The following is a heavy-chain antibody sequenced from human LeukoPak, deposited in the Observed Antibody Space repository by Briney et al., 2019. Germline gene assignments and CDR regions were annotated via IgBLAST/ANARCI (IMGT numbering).Heavy chain of an antibody. CDR1: GFTFSSYG. D-gene: IGHD4-23*01. V-gene: IGHV3-30*18. J-gene: IGHJ6*02. CDR3: AKPAVAPPPLYYYNRIHL. CDR2: ISYDGSNK. Sequence: GGSLILPCAASGFTFSSYGMYWVRQAPGKGVGWGAVISYDGSNKYYADSVKGRFTISRDNSKNTLSLQMNSLTDEATAVYYCAKPAVAPPPLYYYNRIHLWGQGTRVSVSS.